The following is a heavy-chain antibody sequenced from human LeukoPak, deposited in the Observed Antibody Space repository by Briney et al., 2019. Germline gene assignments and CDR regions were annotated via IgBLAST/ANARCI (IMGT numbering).Heavy chain of an antibody. J-gene: IGHJ4*02. CDR3: ARGRQHDFDY. CDR2: IYYSGST. CDR1: GGSIGGSS. D-gene: IGHD6-13*01. Sequence: PSETLSLPCTVSGGSIGGSSWSWIRKPPGKGLEWIGYIYYSGSTNYNPSLKSRVTISVDTSKNQFSLKLSSVTAADTAVYYCARGRQHDFDYWGQGTLVTVSS. V-gene: IGHV4-59*01.